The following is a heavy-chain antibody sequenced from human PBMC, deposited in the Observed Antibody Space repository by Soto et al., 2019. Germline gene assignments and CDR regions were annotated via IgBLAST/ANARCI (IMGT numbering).Heavy chain of an antibody. CDR1: GGSISPYY. Sequence: SETLSLTCSVSGGSISPYYWSWIRQPPGKGLEWIGYIYYSGNTYYNPSLKSRVTMSVDTSRNQLLLQLNSVTAADTAVYYCAREPITMIGLNWFDPWGQGTLVTVSS. CDR2: IYYSGNT. J-gene: IGHJ5*02. V-gene: IGHV4-59*01. CDR3: AREPITMIGLNWFDP. D-gene: IGHD3-22*01.